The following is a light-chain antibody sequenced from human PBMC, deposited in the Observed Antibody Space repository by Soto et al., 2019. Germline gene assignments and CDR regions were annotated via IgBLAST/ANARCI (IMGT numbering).Light chain of an antibody. J-gene: IGLJ1*01. Sequence: QSVLTQPASVSGSPEQSITISCTGTSSDVGSYNLVSWYQQHPGKVPKLIIYQGGQRPSGVSSRFSGSKSGNTASLTISGLQAEDEAEYFCSSYAGSSTLFVFGTGTKVTVL. CDR1: SSDVGSYNL. CDR3: SSYAGSSTLFV. V-gene: IGLV2-23*01. CDR2: QGG.